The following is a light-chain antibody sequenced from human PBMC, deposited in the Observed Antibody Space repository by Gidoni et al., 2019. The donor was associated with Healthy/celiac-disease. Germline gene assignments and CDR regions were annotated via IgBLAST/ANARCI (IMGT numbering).Light chain of an antibody. Sequence: DTQMTKPPSSLSASVGDRVTITCRASQSISNYLNWYQQKPGKAPKLLIYAASSLQSGVPSRFSGSGSGTDFTLTISSLQPEDFATYYCQQSYSTPLTFGGGTKVEIK. CDR3: QQSYSTPLT. CDR2: AAS. V-gene: IGKV1-39*01. CDR1: QSISNY. J-gene: IGKJ4*01.